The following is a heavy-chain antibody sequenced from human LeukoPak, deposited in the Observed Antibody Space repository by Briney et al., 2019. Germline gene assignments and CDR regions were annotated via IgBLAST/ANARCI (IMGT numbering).Heavy chain of an antibody. CDR2: TRYDGSNK. Sequence: PGGSLRLSCAASGFTFSSYGMHWVRQAPGKGLEWVAFTRYDGSNKYYADSVKGRFTISRDNSKNTLYLQMNSLRAEDTAVYYCAKAPAGVVPAAMRDWGQGTLVTVSS. J-gene: IGHJ4*02. CDR3: AKAPAGVVPAAMRD. CDR1: GFTFSSYG. D-gene: IGHD2-2*01. V-gene: IGHV3-30*02.